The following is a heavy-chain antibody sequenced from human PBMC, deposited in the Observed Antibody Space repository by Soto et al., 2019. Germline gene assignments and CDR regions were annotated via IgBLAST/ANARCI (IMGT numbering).Heavy chain of an antibody. CDR1: GGSFSGYY. J-gene: IGHJ5*02. D-gene: IGHD3-16*01. Sequence: QVQLQQWGAGLLKPSETLSLTCAVYGGSFSGYYWSWIRQPPGKGLEWIGEINHSGSTNYNPSLKSRVPRSVDTSKNQFSLKLSSVTAADTAVYYCARPHGAFPKNWFDPWGQGTLVTVSS. V-gene: IGHV4-34*01. CDR2: INHSGST. CDR3: ARPHGAFPKNWFDP.